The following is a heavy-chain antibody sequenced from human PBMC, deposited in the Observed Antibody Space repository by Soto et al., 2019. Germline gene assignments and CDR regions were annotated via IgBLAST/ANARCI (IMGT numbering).Heavy chain of an antibody. D-gene: IGHD3-10*01. J-gene: IGHJ6*02. CDR3: ARFGSAPYYYYGVDV. CDR2: VSGYTGNT. V-gene: IGHV1-18*01. CDR1: GYIFTNYD. Sequence: QVQLVQSETEVKKPGASVKVSCKASGYIFTNYDITWVRQAPGQGLEWMGWVSGYTGNTKYAQKFQDRVTMTTDTSTSTVYMELRSLRSDDTAVYHCARFGSAPYYYYGVDVWGQGTTVFVYS.